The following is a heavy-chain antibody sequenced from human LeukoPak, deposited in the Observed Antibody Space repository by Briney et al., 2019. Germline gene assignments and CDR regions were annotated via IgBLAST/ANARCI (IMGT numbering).Heavy chain of an antibody. Sequence: GGSLRLSCAASGFTFSSYGMHWVRQAPGKGLEWVAVISYDGSNKYYADSVKGRFTISRDNSKNTLYLQMNSLRAEDTAVYYCAKDIFLAVAAGTDPFDYWGQGTLVTVSS. CDR2: ISYDGSNK. D-gene: IGHD6-19*01. J-gene: IGHJ4*02. CDR1: GFTFSSYG. CDR3: AKDIFLAVAAGTDPFDY. V-gene: IGHV3-30*18.